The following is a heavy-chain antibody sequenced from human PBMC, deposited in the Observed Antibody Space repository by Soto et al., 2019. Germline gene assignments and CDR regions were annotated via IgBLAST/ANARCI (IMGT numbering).Heavy chain of an antibody. CDR2: IIPILGIA. CDR1: GGTFSSYT. V-gene: IGHV1-69*02. J-gene: IGHJ1*01. CDR3: ARGDSGSYLVAEYVQH. D-gene: IGHD1-26*01. Sequence: QVQLVQSGAEVKKPGSSVKVSCKASGGTFSSYTISWVRQAPGQGLEWMGRIIPILGIANYAQKFQGRVTITADKSTSTAYMELSSLRSEDTAVYYCARGDSGSYLVAEYVQHWGQGTLVTVSS.